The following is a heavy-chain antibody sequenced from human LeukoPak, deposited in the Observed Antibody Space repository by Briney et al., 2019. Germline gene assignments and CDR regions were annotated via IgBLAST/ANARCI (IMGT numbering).Heavy chain of an antibody. Sequence: SETLSLTCTVSGGSISSSSYYWGWIRQPPGKGLEWIGSIYYSGSTYYNPSLKSRVTVSADTSKNQFSLKLSSVTAADTAVYYCARDLTTPPYNWFDPWGQGILVTVSS. J-gene: IGHJ5*02. CDR3: ARDLTTPPYNWFDP. D-gene: IGHD4/OR15-4a*01. V-gene: IGHV4-39*07. CDR1: GGSISSSSYY. CDR2: IYYSGST.